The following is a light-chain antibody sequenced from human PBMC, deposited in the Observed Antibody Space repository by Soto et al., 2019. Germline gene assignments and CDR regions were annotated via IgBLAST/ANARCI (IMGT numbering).Light chain of an antibody. CDR1: QSVGSN. CDR2: GAS. CDR3: QQYNNWPTWT. J-gene: IGKJ1*01. Sequence: EILMTQSPATLSVSPGERVTLSCRARQSVGSNLAWYQQKPGQAPRLLIYGASTRANGIPARFSGSGSETELTLTISSLQAEDSAVYFGQQYNNWPTWTFGQGTKVDIK. V-gene: IGKV3-15*01.